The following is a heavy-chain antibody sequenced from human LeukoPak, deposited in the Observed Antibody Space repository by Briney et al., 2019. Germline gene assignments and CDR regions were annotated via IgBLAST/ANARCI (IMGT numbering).Heavy chain of an antibody. V-gene: IGHV1-69*13. CDR2: VIPIFGTA. D-gene: IGHD3-10*01. Sequence: SVKVSCKASGGTFSSYAISWVRQAPGQGLEWMGGVIPIFGTANYAQKFQGRVTITADESTSTAYMELSSLRSEDTAVYYCARGRGVRGPFYYYYYGMDVWGQGTTVTVSS. J-gene: IGHJ6*02. CDR1: GGTFSSYA. CDR3: ARGRGVRGPFYYYYYGMDV.